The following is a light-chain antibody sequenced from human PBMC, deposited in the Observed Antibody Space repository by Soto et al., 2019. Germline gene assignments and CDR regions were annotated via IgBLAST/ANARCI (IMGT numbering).Light chain of an antibody. CDR3: QSYDSGLSGSV. V-gene: IGLV1-40*01. J-gene: IGLJ2*01. Sequence: QSVLTQPPSVSGAPGQRVSISCTGSSSNIGAGYGVHWYQQLPGTAPKVLIYGDSNRPSGVPDRFSGSKSGTSASLAITGLQAEDDADYYCQSYDSGLSGSVFGGGTKLTVL. CDR2: GDS. CDR1: SSNIGAGYG.